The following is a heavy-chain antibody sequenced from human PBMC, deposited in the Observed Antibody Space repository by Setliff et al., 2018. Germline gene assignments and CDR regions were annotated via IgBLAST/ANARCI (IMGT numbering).Heavy chain of an antibody. Sequence: GGSLRLSCAASGFTFSSYWMSWVRQAPGKGLEWVANIKQDGSEKYYVDSVKGRFTISRDNAKNSLYLQMNSLRAEDTAVYYCARDPPWELRYFDLWGQGTMVTVSS. CDR1: GFTFSSYW. V-gene: IGHV3-7*01. CDR2: IKQDGSEK. D-gene: IGHD1-26*01. J-gene: IGHJ3*01. CDR3: ARDPPWELRYFDL.